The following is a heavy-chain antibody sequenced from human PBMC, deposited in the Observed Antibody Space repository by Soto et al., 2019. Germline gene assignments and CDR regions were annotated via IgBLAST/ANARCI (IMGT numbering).Heavy chain of an antibody. J-gene: IGHJ5*02. D-gene: IGHD1-26*01. CDR1: GYSFPSYW. CDR3: ARRHGATYFDHYNWFDH. Sequence: GESLKIYCKASGYSFPSYWIGWVRQMPGKGLEWMGIIYPGDSDTRYSPSFQGQVTISADQSISTVYLQWTSLKASDTAMYYCARRHGATYFDHYNWFDHGGQGTLVTVSS. CDR2: IYPGDSDT. V-gene: IGHV5-51*01.